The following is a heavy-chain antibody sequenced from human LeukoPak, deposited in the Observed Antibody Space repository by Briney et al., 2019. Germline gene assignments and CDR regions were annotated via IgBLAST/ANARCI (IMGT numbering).Heavy chain of an antibody. Sequence: ASVKVSCKASGYTFTVYHMHWVRQAPGQGLEWMGWINPNSGGTNYAQKFQGRVTMTRDTSISTAYMELSRLRSDDTAVYYCARDHYYDSSGSYWFDPWGQGTLVTVSS. D-gene: IGHD3-22*01. CDR2: INPNSGGT. CDR1: GYTFTVYH. CDR3: ARDHYYDSSGSYWFDP. J-gene: IGHJ5*02. V-gene: IGHV1-2*02.